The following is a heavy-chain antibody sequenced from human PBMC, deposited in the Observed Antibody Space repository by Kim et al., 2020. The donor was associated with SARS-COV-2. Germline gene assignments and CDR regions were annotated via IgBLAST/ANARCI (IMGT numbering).Heavy chain of an antibody. Sequence: SETLSLTCTVSGGSISSSSYYWGWIRQPPGKGLEWIGSIYYSGSTYYNPSLKSRVTISVDTSKNQFSLKLSSVTAADTAVYYCARLNKQLWSPYGMDVWGQGTTVTVSS. CDR3: ARLNKQLWSPYGMDV. J-gene: IGHJ6*02. CDR1: GGSISSSSYY. V-gene: IGHV4-39*01. CDR2: IYYSGST. D-gene: IGHD5-18*01.